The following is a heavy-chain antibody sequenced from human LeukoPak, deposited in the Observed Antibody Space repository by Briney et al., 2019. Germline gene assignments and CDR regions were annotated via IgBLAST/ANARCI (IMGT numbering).Heavy chain of an antibody. V-gene: IGHV3-7*01. CDR1: GFTFSSYW. CDR3: ARAGYCSGGSCYSCYYYMDV. CDR2: IKQDGSEK. D-gene: IGHD2-15*01. J-gene: IGHJ6*03. Sequence: GGSLRLSCAASGFTFSSYWMSWVRQAPGKGLEWVANIKQDGSEKYYVDSAKGRFTISRDNAKNSLYLQMNSLRAEDTAVYYCARAGYCSGGSCYSCYYYMDVWGKGTTVTVSS.